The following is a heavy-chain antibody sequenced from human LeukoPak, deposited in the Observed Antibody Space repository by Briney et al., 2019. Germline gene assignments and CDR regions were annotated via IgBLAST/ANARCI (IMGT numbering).Heavy chain of an antibody. CDR1: GFTVSSNY. CDR2: IYSSGST. Sequence: PGGSLRLSCAASGFTVSSNYMSWVRQAPGKGLEWVSIIYSSGSTFYADSVKGRFTISRDNSNNTLFLPMNSLRAEDTAVYYCARGASVSGGTFDSSGQGTLVTVSS. V-gene: IGHV3-66*01. CDR3: ARGASVSGGTFDS. D-gene: IGHD1-26*01. J-gene: IGHJ4*02.